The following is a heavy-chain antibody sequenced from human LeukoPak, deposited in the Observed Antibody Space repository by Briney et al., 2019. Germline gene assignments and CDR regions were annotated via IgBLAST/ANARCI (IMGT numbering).Heavy chain of an antibody. Sequence: PGGSLRLSCAASGFTFSSYAMSWVRQAPGKGLEWVSAISGSGGSTYYADSVKGRFTISRHNSKNTLYLQMNSLRAEDTAVYYCARELRSSPPDFVYFDYWGQGTLVTVSS. V-gene: IGHV3-23*01. CDR3: ARELRSSPPDFVYFDY. D-gene: IGHD6-6*01. J-gene: IGHJ4*02. CDR1: GFTFSSYA. CDR2: ISGSGGST.